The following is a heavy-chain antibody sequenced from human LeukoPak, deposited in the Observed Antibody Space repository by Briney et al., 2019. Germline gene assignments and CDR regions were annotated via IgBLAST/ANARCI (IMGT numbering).Heavy chain of an antibody. CDR1: GFTFINYV. Sequence: GGSLRLFCEASGFTFINYVMSWVRQVPGKGPEWVSSVSGSGGRGATYYRDSVKGRFTISRDNSKNTVFLQMNGLSADDTAVYYCAKDIAASGLPRIFDFWGQGILVTVSS. CDR2: VSGSGGRGAT. V-gene: IGHV3-23*01. J-gene: IGHJ4*02. D-gene: IGHD6-13*01. CDR3: AKDIAASGLPRIFDF.